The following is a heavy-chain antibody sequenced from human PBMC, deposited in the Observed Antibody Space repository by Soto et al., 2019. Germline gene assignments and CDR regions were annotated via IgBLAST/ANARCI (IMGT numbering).Heavy chain of an antibody. Sequence: QVQLVESGGGLVKPGGSLRLSCAASGFTFSDYYMSWIRQAPGKGLEWVSYISSSSSYTNYADSVKGRFTISRDNAKNSLYLQMTSLRAEDTAVYYCARDREILTGYSSLDYWGQGTLVTVSS. J-gene: IGHJ4*02. CDR3: ARDREILTGYSSLDY. CDR2: ISSSSSYT. CDR1: GFTFSDYY. V-gene: IGHV3-11*06. D-gene: IGHD3-9*01.